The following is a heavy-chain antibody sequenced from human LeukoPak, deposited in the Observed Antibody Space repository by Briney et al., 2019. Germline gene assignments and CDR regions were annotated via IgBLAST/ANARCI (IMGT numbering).Heavy chain of an antibody. CDR1: GFTFSSYS. D-gene: IGHD3-10*01. Sequence: GGSLRLSCAASGFTFSSYSMSWVRQAPGKGLEWVSYISSSGSTIYYADSVKGRFTISRDNAKNSLYLQMNSLRAEDTAVYYCARELVRGGVCDYWGQGTLVTVSS. J-gene: IGHJ4*02. CDR3: ARELVRGGVCDY. V-gene: IGHV3-48*04. CDR2: ISSSGSTI.